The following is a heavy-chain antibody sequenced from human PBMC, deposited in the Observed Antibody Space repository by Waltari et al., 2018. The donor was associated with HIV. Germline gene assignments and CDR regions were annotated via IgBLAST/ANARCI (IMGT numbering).Heavy chain of an antibody. CDR3: TTDSDYYDSSGYYYWFDY. Sequence: EVQLVESGGGLVKPGGSLRLSCAASGFTFSNAWMSWVRQAPGKGLECVGRIKSKTYGGTTDYAAPVKGRFTISRDESKNTLYLQMNSLKTEDTAVYYCTTDSDYYDSSGYYYWFDYWGQGTLVTVSS. D-gene: IGHD3-22*01. CDR2: IKSKTYGGTT. V-gene: IGHV3-15*01. CDR1: GFTFSNAW. J-gene: IGHJ4*02.